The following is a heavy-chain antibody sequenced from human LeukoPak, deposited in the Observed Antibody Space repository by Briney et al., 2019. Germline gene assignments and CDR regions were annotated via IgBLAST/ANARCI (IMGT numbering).Heavy chain of an antibody. V-gene: IGHV3-74*01. CDR1: GFTFSSYW. CDR2: INSGGSRT. Sequence: PGGSLRLSCAASGFTFSSYWMQWVRQPPGKGLVWVSHINSGGSRTRYADSVKGRFTISRDNAKNTLYLQMNSLRAEDTAVYYCVRAASCGGDCYYYFDSWGPGTLVTVSS. J-gene: IGHJ4*02. CDR3: VRAASCGGDCYYYFDS. D-gene: IGHD2-21*02.